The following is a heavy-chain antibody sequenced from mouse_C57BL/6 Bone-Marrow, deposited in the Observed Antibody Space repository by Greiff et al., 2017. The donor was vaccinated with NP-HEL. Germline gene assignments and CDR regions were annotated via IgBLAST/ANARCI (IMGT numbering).Heavy chain of an antibody. CDR2: ISYDGSN. V-gene: IGHV3-6*01. CDR3: ARVITTVVANPFFDY. J-gene: IGHJ2*01. CDR1: GYSITSGYY. Sequence: EVKLMESGPGLVKPSQSLSLTCSVTGYSITSGYYWNWIRQFPGNKLEWMGYISYDGSNNYNPSLKNRISIPRDTSTNPFFLKLNSLTTEDTATDYCARVITTVVANPFFDYWGQGTTLTVSS. D-gene: IGHD1-1*01.